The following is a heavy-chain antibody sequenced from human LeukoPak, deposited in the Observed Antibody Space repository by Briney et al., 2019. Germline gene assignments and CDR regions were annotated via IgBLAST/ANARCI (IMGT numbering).Heavy chain of an antibody. Sequence: SETLSLTCTVSGGSISSRSYYWGWKRQPPGKGLEWIGSIYYSGSTYYNPSLKSRVTISVDTYKNQFFLKLSSVTAADTAVYYCARLYCSSGICYLDYWGQGNLVTVSS. CDR1: GGSISSRSYY. CDR3: ARLYCSSGICYLDY. D-gene: IGHD2-15*01. J-gene: IGHJ4*02. CDR2: IYYSGST. V-gene: IGHV4-39*01.